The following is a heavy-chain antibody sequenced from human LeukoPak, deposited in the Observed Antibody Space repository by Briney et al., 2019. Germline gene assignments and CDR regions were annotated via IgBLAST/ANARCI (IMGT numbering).Heavy chain of an antibody. J-gene: IGHJ6*02. Sequence: SQTLSLTCAISGDSVSSNSAAWNWIRQSPSRGLEWLGRTYYRSKWYNDYAVSVKSRITINLDTSKDQFSLQLNSVTPEDTAVYYCARESRWLRSAYYYYGMDVWGQGTTVTVSS. D-gene: IGHD5-12*01. V-gene: IGHV6-1*01. CDR1: GDSVSSNSAA. CDR2: TYYRSKWYN. CDR3: ARESRWLRSAYYYYGMDV.